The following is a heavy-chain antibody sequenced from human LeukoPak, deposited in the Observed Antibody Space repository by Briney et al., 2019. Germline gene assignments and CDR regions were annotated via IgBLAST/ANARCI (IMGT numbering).Heavy chain of an antibody. J-gene: IGHJ3*02. CDR3: ATPRALARLYGDYEAFDI. V-gene: IGHV3-33*01. D-gene: IGHD4-17*01. CDR1: GFTFSSYG. CDR2: IWYDGSNK. Sequence: PGGSLRLSCAASGFTFSSYGMHWVRQAPGKGLEWVAVIWYDGSNKYYADSVKGRFTISRDNSKNTLYLQMNSLRAEDTAVYYCATPRALARLYGDYEAFDIWGQGTMVTVSS.